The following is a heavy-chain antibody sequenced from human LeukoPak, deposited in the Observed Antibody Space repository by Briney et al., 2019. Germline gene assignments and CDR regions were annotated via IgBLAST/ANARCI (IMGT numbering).Heavy chain of an antibody. V-gene: IGHV3-30-3*01. CDR2: ISYDGSNK. D-gene: IGHD3-22*01. Sequence: GGSLRLSCAASGFTFSSYAMHWVRQAPGKGLEWVAVISYDGSNKYYADSVKGRFTISRDNSKNTLYLQMNSLRAEDTAVYYCAREVYYYDSSGYSDWGQGTLVTVSS. CDR1: GFTFSSYA. CDR3: AREVYYYDSSGYSD. J-gene: IGHJ4*02.